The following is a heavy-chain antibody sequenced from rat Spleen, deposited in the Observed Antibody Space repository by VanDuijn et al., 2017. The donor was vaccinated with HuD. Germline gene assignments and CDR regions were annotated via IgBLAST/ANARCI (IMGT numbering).Heavy chain of an antibody. CDR2: IQSGGST. CDR3: SRGIDYFDY. Sequence: QVQLKESGPGLVQPSQTLSLTCTVSGFSLTSNSVHWVCQPPGKGLEWMGRIQSGGSTDYNSALKSRLSISRDTSKNQVFLKMSSLQTDDTGTYYCSRGIDYFDYWGQGVMVTVSS. CDR1: GFSLTSNS. V-gene: IGHV2-1*01. J-gene: IGHJ2*01.